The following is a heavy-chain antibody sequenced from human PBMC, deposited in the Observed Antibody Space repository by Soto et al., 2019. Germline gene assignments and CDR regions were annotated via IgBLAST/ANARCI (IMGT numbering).Heavy chain of an antibody. D-gene: IGHD2-21*01. CDR3: ARPSDGIIPHGAFDI. J-gene: IGHJ3*02. CDR2: ISAYNGNT. CDR1: GSTFTSYG. V-gene: IGHV1-18*01. Sequence: GXSVKVCCRASGSTFTSYGIRLVRQAPGQGLEWMGWISAYNGNTNYAQKLQGRVTMTTDTSTSTAYMELRSLRSDDTAVYYCARPSDGIIPHGAFDIWGQGTMVTVSS.